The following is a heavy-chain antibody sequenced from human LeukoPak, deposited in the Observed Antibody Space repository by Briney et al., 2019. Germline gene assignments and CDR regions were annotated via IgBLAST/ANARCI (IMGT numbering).Heavy chain of an antibody. CDR3: AKDQGSSSSHFDY. J-gene: IGHJ4*02. CDR2: ISWNSGSI. Sequence: PGGSLRLSCAASGFTFDDYAMHWVRQAPGKGLEWVSGISWNSGSIGYADSVKGRFTISRDNAKNSLCLQMNSLRAEDTALYYCAKDQGSSSSHFDYWGQGTLVTVSS. CDR1: GFTFDDYA. D-gene: IGHD6-6*01. V-gene: IGHV3-9*01.